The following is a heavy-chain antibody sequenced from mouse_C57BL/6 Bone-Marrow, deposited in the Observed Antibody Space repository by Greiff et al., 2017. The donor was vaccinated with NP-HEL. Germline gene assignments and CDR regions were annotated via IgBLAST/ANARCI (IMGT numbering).Heavy chain of an antibody. V-gene: IGHV1-81*01. CDR1: GYTFTSYG. CDR3: ARGGVYYGNFHYAMDY. Sequence: QVQLQQSGAELARPGASVKLSCKASGYTFTSYGISWVKQRTGQGLEWIGEIYPRSGNTYYNEKFKGKATLTADKSSSTAYMELRRLTSEDSAVYFCARGGVYYGNFHYAMDYWGQGTSVTVSS. J-gene: IGHJ4*01. D-gene: IGHD2-1*01. CDR2: IYPRSGNT.